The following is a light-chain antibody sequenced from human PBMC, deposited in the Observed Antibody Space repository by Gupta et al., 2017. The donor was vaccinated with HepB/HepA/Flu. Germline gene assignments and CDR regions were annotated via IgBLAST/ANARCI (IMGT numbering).Light chain of an antibody. CDR1: QSVSSSY. CDR2: GAS. V-gene: IGKV3-20*01. CDR3: QQYGSSPWT. J-gene: IGKJ1*01. Sequence: EIVLTQSPGTLSLSPGERATLSCRASQSVSSSYLAWYQQRPGQAPRLLIYGASSRATGISDRFSGSGSGTDLTLTISRLEPEDFGVYYCQQYGSSPWTFGQGTKVEIK.